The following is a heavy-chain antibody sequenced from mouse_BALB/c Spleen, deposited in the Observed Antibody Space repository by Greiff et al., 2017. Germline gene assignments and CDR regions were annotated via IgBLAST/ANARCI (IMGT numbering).Heavy chain of an antibody. D-gene: IGHD2-4*01. CDR1: GFTFSSYA. V-gene: IGHV5-9-4*01. Sequence: DVKLVESGGGLVKPGGSLKLSCAASGFTFSSYAMSWVRQSPEKRLEWVAEISSGGSYTYYPDTVTGRFTISRDNAKNTLYLEMSSLRSEDTAMYYCARGGYDYDDGAWFAYWGQGTLVTVSA. CDR2: ISSGGSYT. J-gene: IGHJ3*01. CDR3: ARGGYDYDDGAWFAY.